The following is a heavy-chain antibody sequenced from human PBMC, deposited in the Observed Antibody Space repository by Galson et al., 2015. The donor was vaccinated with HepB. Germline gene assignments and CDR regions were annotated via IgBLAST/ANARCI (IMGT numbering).Heavy chain of an antibody. J-gene: IGHJ6*02. D-gene: IGHD2-15*01. V-gene: IGHV3-48*02. Sequence: SLRLSCAASGFTFSSYSMNWVRQAPEKGLEWVSYISSSSSTIYYADSVKGRFTISRDNAKNSLYLQMNSLRDEDTAVYYCARDQLGYCSGGSCYTYYYYYYGMDVWGQGTTVTVSS. CDR3: ARDQLGYCSGGSCYTYYYYYYGMDV. CDR2: ISSSSSTI. CDR1: GFTFSSYS.